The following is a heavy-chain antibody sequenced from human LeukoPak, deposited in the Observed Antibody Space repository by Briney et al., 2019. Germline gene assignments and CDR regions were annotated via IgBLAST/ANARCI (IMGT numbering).Heavy chain of an antibody. CDR2: INHSGST. V-gene: IGHV4-34*01. Sequence: SETLSLTCAVYGGSFSGYYWSWIRQPPGKGLVWIGEINHSGSTNYNPSLKSRVTISEDTSKNQFSLKLSSVTAADTAVYYCARGSPGAYYFDYWGQGTLVTVSS. CDR3: ARGSPGAYYFDY. CDR1: GGSFSGYY. D-gene: IGHD1-26*01. J-gene: IGHJ4*02.